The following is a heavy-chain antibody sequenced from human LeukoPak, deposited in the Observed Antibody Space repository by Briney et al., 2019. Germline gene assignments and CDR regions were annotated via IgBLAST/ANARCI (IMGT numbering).Heavy chain of an antibody. J-gene: IGHJ5*02. D-gene: IGHD2-15*01. CDR3: AKDSSGGSFNWFDP. CDR1: GFTFDDYA. CDR2: ISWDGGST. V-gene: IGHV3-43D*03. Sequence: GGSLRLSCAASGFTFDDYAMHWVRQAPGKGLEWVSLISWDGGSTYYADSVKGRFTISRDNSKNSLYLQMNSLRAEDTALYYCAKDSSGGSFNWFDPWGQGTLVTVSS.